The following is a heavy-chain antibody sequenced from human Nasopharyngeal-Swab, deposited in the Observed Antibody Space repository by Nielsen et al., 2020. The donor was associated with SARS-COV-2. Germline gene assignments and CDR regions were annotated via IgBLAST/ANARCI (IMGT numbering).Heavy chain of an antibody. CDR1: GFTFSSYA. D-gene: IGHD4-17*01. J-gene: IGHJ4*02. CDR2: ISGSGGST. CDR3: AKLHHYYGESDY. Sequence: GGSLRLSCAASGFTFSSYAMSWVRQAPGKGLEWVSAISGSGGSTYYADSVKDRFTISRDNSKNTLYLQMNSLRAEDTAVYYCAKLHHYYGESDYWGQGTLVTVSS. V-gene: IGHV3-23*01.